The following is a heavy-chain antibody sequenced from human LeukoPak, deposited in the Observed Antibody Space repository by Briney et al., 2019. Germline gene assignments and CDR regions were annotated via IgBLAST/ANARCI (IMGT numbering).Heavy chain of an antibody. CDR2: ISGSGGST. D-gene: IGHD3-10*01. CDR1: GFTFSGYA. CDR3: AKDLGWFGELSPYYFDY. Sequence: PGGSLRLSCAASGFTFSGYAMSWVRQAPGKGLEWVSAISGSGGSTYYADSVKGRFTISRDNSKNTLYLQMNSLRAEDTAVYYCAKDLGWFGELSPYYFDYWGQGTLVTVSS. V-gene: IGHV3-23*01. J-gene: IGHJ4*02.